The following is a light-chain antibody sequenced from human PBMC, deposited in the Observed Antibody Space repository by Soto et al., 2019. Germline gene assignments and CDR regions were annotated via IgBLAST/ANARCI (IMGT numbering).Light chain of an antibody. V-gene: IGKV3-15*01. Sequence: EIVMTQSPATLSVSPGERATLSCRASQSVSSNLAGYQQKPGQAPRLLIYGASTRATGIPARFSGSGSGTEFTLTISSLHSEDFAVYYCQQYNNWPRTFGQGTKVEIK. CDR2: GAS. CDR3: QQYNNWPRT. CDR1: QSVSSN. J-gene: IGKJ1*01.